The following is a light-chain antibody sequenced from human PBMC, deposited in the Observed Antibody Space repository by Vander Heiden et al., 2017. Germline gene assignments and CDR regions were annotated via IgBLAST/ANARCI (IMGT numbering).Light chain of an antibody. CDR2: YKTDSDK. CDR3: MMWV. Sequence: QPVLTHPSSPSASPGASASLTCTLRSGINVATYRIYWYQQKPGTPPQYLLRYKTDSDKQQGSGVPSRFSGSTAASANAGILLISGLQAEDAADYYCMMWVFGGGTKLTVL. CDR1: SGINVATYR. V-gene: IGLV5-45*03. J-gene: IGLJ3*02.